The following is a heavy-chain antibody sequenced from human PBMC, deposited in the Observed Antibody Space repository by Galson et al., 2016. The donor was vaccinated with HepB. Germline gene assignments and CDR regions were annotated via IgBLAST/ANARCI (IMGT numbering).Heavy chain of an antibody. CDR1: GFTFNLFG. V-gene: IGHV3-33*01. CDR3: ARGGMQMWLPGY. J-gene: IGHJ4*02. Sequence: SLRLSCAASGFTFNLFGMHWVRQAPGKGLEWVSLIWYDESNKYYRDSVKGRFTISRDISKNTLYLEMNSLRAEDTAVYYCARGGMQMWLPGYWGQGTLVTVSS. CDR2: IWYDESNK. D-gene: IGHD5-12*01.